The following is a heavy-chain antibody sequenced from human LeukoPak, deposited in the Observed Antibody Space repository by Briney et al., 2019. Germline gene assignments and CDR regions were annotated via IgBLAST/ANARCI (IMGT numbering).Heavy chain of an antibody. D-gene: IGHD3-22*01. CDR2: TSGSGDGT. CDR1: GFTFA. V-gene: IGHV3-23*01. CDR3: AKLRDFFDSSGQFDY. Sequence: HSGGSLRLSCAASGFTFAMSWVRQAPGKGLEWVSATSGSGDGTFYADSVKGRFTISRDNSKNTLYLQMNSLRAEDTATYYYAKLRDFFDSSGQFDYWGQGTLVTVSS. J-gene: IGHJ4*02.